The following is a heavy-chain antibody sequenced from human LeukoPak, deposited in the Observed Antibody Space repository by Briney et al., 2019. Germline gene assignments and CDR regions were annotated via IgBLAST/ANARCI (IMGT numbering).Heavy chain of an antibody. Sequence: GASVKVSCKAPGHTFISYGISWVRQAPGQGLEWMGWITTSNGNTNYAQKFQGKFTMTSDTSTSTAYMELRSLRSDDTAVYYCGRVINGFIDYWGQGTVVTVSS. CDR1: GHTFISYG. D-gene: IGHD2-8*01. CDR3: GRVINGFIDY. J-gene: IGHJ4*02. V-gene: IGHV1-18*01. CDR2: ITTSNGNT.